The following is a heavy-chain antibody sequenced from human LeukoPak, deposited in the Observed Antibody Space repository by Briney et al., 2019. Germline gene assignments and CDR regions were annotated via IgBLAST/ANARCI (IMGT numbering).Heavy chain of an antibody. Sequence: GGSLRLSCAASGFTVSSNYMSWVRQAPGKGLEWVSVIYSGGSTYYADSVKGRFTISRDNSKNTLYLQMNSLRAEDTAVYYCATEGGQQPPYYYYYMDVWGKGTTVTIPS. CDR2: IYSGGST. CDR1: GFTVSSNY. CDR3: ATEGGQQPPYYYYYMDV. J-gene: IGHJ6*03. D-gene: IGHD6-13*01. V-gene: IGHV3-66*01.